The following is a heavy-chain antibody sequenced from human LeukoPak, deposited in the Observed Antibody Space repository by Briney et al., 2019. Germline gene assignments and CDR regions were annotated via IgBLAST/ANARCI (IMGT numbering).Heavy chain of an antibody. D-gene: IGHD3-22*01. J-gene: IGHJ4*02. CDR1: GGSISSYY. V-gene: IGHV4-4*07. CDR2: IYTSGST. Sequence: PSETLSLTCTVSGGSISSYYWSWIRQPAGKGLEWIGRIYTSGSTNYNPSLKSRVTMSVDTSKNQFSLKLSSVTAADTAVYYCARDGYYYDSSGYANYFDYWGQGTLVTVSS. CDR3: ARDGYYYDSSGYANYFDY.